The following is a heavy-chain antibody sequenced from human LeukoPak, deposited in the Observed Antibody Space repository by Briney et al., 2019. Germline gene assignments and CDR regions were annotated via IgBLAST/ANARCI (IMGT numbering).Heavy chain of an antibody. CDR1: GGSISSRSYY. J-gene: IGHJ3*02. Sequence: SETLSLTCTVSGGSISSRSYYWGWIRQPPGKGLEWIGSMYYSGSTYYNPSLKSRVTISVATSKNQFSLKLSSVTAADTAVYYCARLPGIDAFDIWGQGTMVTVSS. D-gene: IGHD7-27*01. CDR2: MYYSGST. V-gene: IGHV4-39*07. CDR3: ARLPGIDAFDI.